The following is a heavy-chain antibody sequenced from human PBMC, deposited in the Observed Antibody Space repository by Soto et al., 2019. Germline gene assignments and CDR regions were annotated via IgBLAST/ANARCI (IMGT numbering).Heavy chain of an antibody. CDR3: ARGTWVRSAFDI. V-gene: IGHV4-34*01. CDR2: INQSGST. Sequence: QVQLQQWGAGLLKPSETLSLTCAVYGGSFSGYYWSWIRQPPGKGLEWIGEINQSGSTNYNPSLKRRVTISVDTSKNQFSLKLSSVTAADTAVYYCARGTWVRSAFDIWGQGTMVTVSS. J-gene: IGHJ3*02. D-gene: IGHD3-10*01. CDR1: GGSFSGYY.